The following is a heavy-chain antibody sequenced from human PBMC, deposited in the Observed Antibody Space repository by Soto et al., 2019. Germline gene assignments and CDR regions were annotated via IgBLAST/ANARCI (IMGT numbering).Heavy chain of an antibody. CDR1: GGTFSDYA. J-gene: IGHJ5*02. V-gene: IGHV1-69*01. Sequence: QVQLVQSGAEVKKPGSSVKVSCKASGGTFSDYAINWVRQAPGQGLEWMGGSIPTFGTASYAQKFQGRVTITADESTNTAYMELSNLRSEDTAVYYGARGRGLGAAYRGFDPWGQGTLVTVSS. CDR3: ARGRGLGAAYRGFDP. D-gene: IGHD4-4*01. CDR2: SIPTFGTA.